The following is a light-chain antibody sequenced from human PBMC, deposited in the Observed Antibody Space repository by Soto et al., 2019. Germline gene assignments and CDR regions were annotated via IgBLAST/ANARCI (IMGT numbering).Light chain of an antibody. CDR3: SSYPSTSTVI. J-gene: IGLJ2*01. V-gene: IGLV2-14*03. Sequence: QSALTQPASVSGSPGQSITISCTGTSSDVGGYNYVSWYQQHPGKAPKLMIYDDSNRPSGVSNRFSDSKSGNTASLTISGLQAEDEADYYCSSYPSTSTVIFGGGTKLTVL. CDR1: SSDVGGYNY. CDR2: DDS.